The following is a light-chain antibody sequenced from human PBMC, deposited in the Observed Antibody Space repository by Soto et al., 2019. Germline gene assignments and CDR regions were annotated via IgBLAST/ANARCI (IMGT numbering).Light chain of an antibody. Sequence: QSVLTQPPPVSGAPGQRGTISCTGSSSNIGAGYDVHWYQQLPGTAPKLLIYGNSNRPSGVPDRFSGSKSGTSAALAITGLQAEDEADYYCQSYDSSLSGSRVFGGGTKVTVL. J-gene: IGLJ3*02. V-gene: IGLV1-40*01. CDR1: SSNIGAGYD. CDR3: QSYDSSLSGSRV. CDR2: GNS.